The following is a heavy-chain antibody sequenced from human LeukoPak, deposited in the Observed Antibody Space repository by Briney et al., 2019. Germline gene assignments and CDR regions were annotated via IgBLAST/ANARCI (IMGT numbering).Heavy chain of an antibody. CDR3: ARSPYSGSYYGDALDF. CDR2: ISSSASTI. V-gene: IGHV3-48*03. Sequence: PGGSLRLSCAASGFTFSSYAMSWVRQAPGKGLEWVSYISSSASTIYHADSVKGRFTVSRDNAKNSLYLQMNSLRAEDTAVYYCARSPYSGSYYGDALDFWGQGTMVTVSS. D-gene: IGHD1-26*01. J-gene: IGHJ3*01. CDR1: GFTFSSYA.